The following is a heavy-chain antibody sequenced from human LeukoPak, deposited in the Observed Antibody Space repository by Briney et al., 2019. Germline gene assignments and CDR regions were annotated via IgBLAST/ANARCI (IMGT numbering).Heavy chain of an antibody. Sequence: GASVKVSCKASGYTFTTYGISWVRQAPGQGLEWMGWISPYNGNTNYAQKLQGRVTMTTDTSTSTVYMELRSLRSDDTAVYYCARARPQWLASEYFQYWGQGTLVTVSS. CDR3: ARARPQWLASEYFQY. V-gene: IGHV1-18*01. D-gene: IGHD6-19*01. J-gene: IGHJ1*01. CDR2: ISPYNGNT. CDR1: GYTFTTYG.